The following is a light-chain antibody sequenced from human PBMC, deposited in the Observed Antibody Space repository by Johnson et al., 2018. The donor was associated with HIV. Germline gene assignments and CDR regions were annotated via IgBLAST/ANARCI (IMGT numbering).Light chain of an antibody. CDR2: DNN. CDR3: GTWDSSLGAWV. J-gene: IGLJ1*01. Sequence: QPVLTQPPSVSAAPGQKVTISCSGSRSNIGNNYVSWYQQVPGTAPKLVIYDNNRRPSGIPDRFSGSKSGTSATLGITGLQTGDEADYYCGTWDSSLGAWVFGTGTKVTVL. V-gene: IGLV1-51*01. CDR1: RSNIGNNY.